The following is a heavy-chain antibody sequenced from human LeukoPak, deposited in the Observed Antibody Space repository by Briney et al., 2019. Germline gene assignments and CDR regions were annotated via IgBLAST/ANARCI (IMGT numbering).Heavy chain of an antibody. D-gene: IGHD4-17*01. CDR3: ARAGYGDYVNNWFGP. CDR1: GYSFTNYW. CDR2: IYPGDSDI. Sequence: GGSLRLSCKGSGYSFTNYWIGWVRQMPGNGLEWMGIIYPGDSDIRYSPSFQGQVTISVDKSIGTAYLQWSSLKASDTAMYYCARAGYGDYVNNWFGPWGQGTLVTVSS. V-gene: IGHV5-51*01. J-gene: IGHJ5*02.